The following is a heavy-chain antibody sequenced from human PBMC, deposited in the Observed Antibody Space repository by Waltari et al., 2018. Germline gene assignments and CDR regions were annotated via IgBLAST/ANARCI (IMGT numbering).Heavy chain of an antibody. CDR2: IISSSTYI. Sequence: EVQLVESGGGLVKPGGSLRISGAASGFRFSGYTMNWVRQAPAKGLEWVSSIISSSTYIYYADSVKGRFTISRDNAKNSLFLQINSLRAEDTALYYCASGSTRRDYFDYWGQGTLVTVSS. CDR1: GFRFSGYT. V-gene: IGHV3-21*06. CDR3: ASGSTRRDYFDY. J-gene: IGHJ4*02.